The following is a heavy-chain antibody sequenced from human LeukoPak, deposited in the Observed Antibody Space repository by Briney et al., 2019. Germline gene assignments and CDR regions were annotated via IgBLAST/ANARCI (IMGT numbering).Heavy chain of an antibody. Sequence: GGSLRLSCAASGFTSSSYAMHWVRQAPGKGLEWVAVISYDGSNKYYADSVKGRFTISRDNSKNTLYLQMNSLRAEDTAVYYCARGLRYFDWLGDAFDIWGQGTMVTVSS. CDR1: GFTSSSYA. V-gene: IGHV3-30*04. J-gene: IGHJ3*02. D-gene: IGHD3-9*01. CDR3: ARGLRYFDWLGDAFDI. CDR2: ISYDGSNK.